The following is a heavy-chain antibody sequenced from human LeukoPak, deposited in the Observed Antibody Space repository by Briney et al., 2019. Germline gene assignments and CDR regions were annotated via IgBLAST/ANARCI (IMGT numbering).Heavy chain of an antibody. CDR2: IYYSGST. V-gene: IGHV4-59*01. J-gene: IGHJ4*02. D-gene: IGHD3-3*01. Sequence: PSETLSLTCTVSGGSISSYYWSWIRQPPGKGLEWIGYIYYSGSTNYNPSLKSRVTISVDTSKNQFSLKLSSVTGADTAVYYCARGFWEYNFDYWGQGTLVTVSS. CDR3: ARGFWEYNFDY. CDR1: GGSISSYY.